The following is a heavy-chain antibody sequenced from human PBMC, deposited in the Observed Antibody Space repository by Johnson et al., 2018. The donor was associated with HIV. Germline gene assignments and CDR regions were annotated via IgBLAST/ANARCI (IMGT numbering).Heavy chain of an antibody. CDR3: VTPGIGKCAGGVCFFDRFDV. Sequence: QVQLVESGGDVVQPGKSLRLSCAASGFTFSSYGMHWVRQAPGKGLQWVAGLSYDGVKYYAASVMGRFTISRDNSKNTVSLQLKSLIIEDTAMYYCVTPGIGKCAGGVCFFDRFDVWGPGTMVTVSS. J-gene: IGHJ3*01. CDR2: LSYDGVK. V-gene: IGHV3-30*03. D-gene: IGHD2-8*02. CDR1: GFTFSSYG.